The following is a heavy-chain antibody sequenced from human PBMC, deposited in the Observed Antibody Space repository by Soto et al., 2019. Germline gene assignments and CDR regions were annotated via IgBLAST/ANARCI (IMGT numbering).Heavy chain of an antibody. CDR1: GGSFSGYY. CDR3: ARGGDIVVVPAASSAFDI. Sequence: SETLSLTCAVYGGSFSGYYWSWIRQPPVKGLEWIGEINHSGSTNYNPSLKSRVTISVDTSKNQFSLKLSSVTAADTAVYYCARGGDIVVVPAASSAFDIWGQGTMVTVSS. V-gene: IGHV4-34*01. CDR2: INHSGST. D-gene: IGHD2-2*01. J-gene: IGHJ3*02.